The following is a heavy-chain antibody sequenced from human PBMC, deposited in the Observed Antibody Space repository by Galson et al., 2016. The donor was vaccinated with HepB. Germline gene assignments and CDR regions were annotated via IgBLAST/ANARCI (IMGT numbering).Heavy chain of an antibody. CDR3: ARGSYYYYYYMDV. V-gene: IGHV3-48*02. J-gene: IGHJ6*03. CDR2: ISMSGAST. Sequence: SLRLSCAVSGFTFRNYGMTWVRQAPGKGLECVSSISMSGASTDYADSVKGRFTISRDNAKNSLYLQMNSLRDEDTAVYYCARGSYYYYYYMDVWGKGTTVTVSS. CDR1: GFTFRNYG.